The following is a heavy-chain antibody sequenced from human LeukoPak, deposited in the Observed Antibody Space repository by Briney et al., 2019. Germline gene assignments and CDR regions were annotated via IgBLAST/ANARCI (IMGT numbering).Heavy chain of an antibody. CDR3: AREVQLERLGFGKEGSAFDY. CDR1: EFSVGSNY. V-gene: IGHV3-21*01. CDR2: ISSSSRSYI. D-gene: IGHD1-1*01. J-gene: IGHJ4*02. Sequence: PGGSLRLSCAASEFSVGSNYMTWVRQAPGKGLEWVSSISSSSRSYIYYADSVKGRFTISRDNAKNSLYLQMNSLRAADTAVYYCAREVQLERLGFGKEGSAFDYWGQGTLVTVSS.